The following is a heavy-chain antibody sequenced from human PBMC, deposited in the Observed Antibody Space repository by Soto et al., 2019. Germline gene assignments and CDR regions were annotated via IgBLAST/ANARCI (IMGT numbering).Heavy chain of an antibody. CDR3: ARAFITGGLDY. J-gene: IGHJ4*02. V-gene: IGHV3-13*04. CDR1: GFTFSSYD. Sequence: GGSLRLSCAASGFTFSSYDMHWVRQVTGKGLEWVSAIGTAGDAYYPNSVKGRFTISRENAKNSLYLQMNSLRAGDTAVYYCARAFITGGLDYWGQGTLVTVSS. D-gene: IGHD3-10*01. CDR2: IGTAGDA.